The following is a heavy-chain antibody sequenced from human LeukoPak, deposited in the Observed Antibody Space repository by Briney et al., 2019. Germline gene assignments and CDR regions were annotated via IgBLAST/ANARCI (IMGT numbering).Heavy chain of an antibody. Sequence: GGSLRLSCAASGFTFSSYGMHWVRQAPGKGLEWVAFIQYDGSNKYYADSVKGRFTISRDNSKNTLYLQMNSLRAEDTAVYYCAKGLVVVAATPLQFDYWGQGTLVTVSS. CDR1: GFTFSSYG. CDR3: AKGLVVVAATPLQFDY. CDR2: IQYDGSNK. V-gene: IGHV3-30*02. D-gene: IGHD2-15*01. J-gene: IGHJ4*02.